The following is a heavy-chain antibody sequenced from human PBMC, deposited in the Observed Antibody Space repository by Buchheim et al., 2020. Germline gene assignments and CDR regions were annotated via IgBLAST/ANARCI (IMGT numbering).Heavy chain of an antibody. D-gene: IGHD3-3*01. CDR3: ARLGYDFWSGYYGVNWFDP. V-gene: IGHV4-39*01. Sequence: QLQLQESGPGLVKPSETLSLTCTVSGDSISSSSYYWGWIRQPPGKGLEWIGSIYYSGSTYYNPSLKSRVTISVDTSKNQFSLKLSSVTAADTAVYYCARLGYDFWSGYYGVNWFDPWGQGTL. CDR1: GDSISSSSYY. J-gene: IGHJ5*02. CDR2: IYYSGST.